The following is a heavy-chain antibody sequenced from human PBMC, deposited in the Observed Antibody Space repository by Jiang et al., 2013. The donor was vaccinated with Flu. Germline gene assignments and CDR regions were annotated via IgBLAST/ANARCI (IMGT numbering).Heavy chain of an antibody. V-gene: IGHV4-39*01. D-gene: IGHD6-13*01. CDR3: ATPKSIAAAGPFDY. Sequence: LLKPSETLSLTCTVSGGSISSSSYYWGWIRQPPGKGLEWIGSIYYSGSTYYNPSLKSRVTISVDTSKNQFSLKLSSVTAADTAVYYCATPKSIAAAGPFDYWGQGTLVTVSS. CDR1: GGSISSSSYY. CDR2: IYYSGST. J-gene: IGHJ4*02.